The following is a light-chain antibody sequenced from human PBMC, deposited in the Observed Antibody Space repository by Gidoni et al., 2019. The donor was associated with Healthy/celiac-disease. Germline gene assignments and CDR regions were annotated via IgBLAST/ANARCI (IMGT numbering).Light chain of an antibody. CDR3: QQYYSYSYT. V-gene: IGKV1-8*01. Sequence: AIRMTQSPSSFSASTGDRVTITCRASQGISSYLAWYQQKPGKAPKLLIYAASTLQSGAPSRFSGSGSGTDFTLTISCLQSEDFATYYCQQYYSYSYTFGQGTKLEIK. CDR1: QGISSY. J-gene: IGKJ2*01. CDR2: AAS.